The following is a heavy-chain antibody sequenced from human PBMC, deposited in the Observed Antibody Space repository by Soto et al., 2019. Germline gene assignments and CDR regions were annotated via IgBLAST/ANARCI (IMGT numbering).Heavy chain of an antibody. Sequence: QVQLQESGPGLVKPSETLSLTCTVSGGSISSYYWSWIRQPPGKGLEWIGYIYYSGSTNYNPSLTSRVTLSVDTSKNQFSLKLSSVTAADTAVYYCARGVRMITFGGVIVDYWGQGTLVTVSS. V-gene: IGHV4-59*01. D-gene: IGHD3-16*02. CDR1: GGSISSYY. CDR2: IYYSGST. CDR3: ARGVRMITFGGVIVDY. J-gene: IGHJ4*02.